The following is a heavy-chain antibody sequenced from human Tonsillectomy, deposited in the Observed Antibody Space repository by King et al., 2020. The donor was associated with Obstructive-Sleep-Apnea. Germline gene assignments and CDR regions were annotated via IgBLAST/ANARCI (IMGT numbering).Heavy chain of an antibody. V-gene: IGHV1-2*02. CDR3: ARESAYSGDLGGMDV. Sequence: QLVQSGAEVKKPGASVKVSCKASGYPFTGCYMHWVRQAPGQGLEWMGWINPNSGGTNYAQKFQGRVTMTRDTSISTAYMELSRLRSDDTAVYYCARESAYSGDLGGMDVWGQGTTVTVSS. CDR2: INPNSGGT. D-gene: IGHD1-26*01. J-gene: IGHJ6*02. CDR1: GYPFTGCY.